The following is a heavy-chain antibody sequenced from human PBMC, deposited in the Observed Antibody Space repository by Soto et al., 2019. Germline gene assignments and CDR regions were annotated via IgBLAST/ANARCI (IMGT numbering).Heavy chain of an antibody. Sequence: GGSLRLSCAASGFTFSSYAMSWVRQAPGKGLEWVSAISGSGGSTYYADSVKGRFTISRDNSKNTLYLQMNSLRAEDTAVYYCAKEEKDTAMALYYYYYYGMDVWGQGTTVTVSS. V-gene: IGHV3-23*01. CDR1: GFTFSSYA. CDR2: ISGSGGST. D-gene: IGHD5-18*01. J-gene: IGHJ6*02. CDR3: AKEEKDTAMALYYYYYYGMDV.